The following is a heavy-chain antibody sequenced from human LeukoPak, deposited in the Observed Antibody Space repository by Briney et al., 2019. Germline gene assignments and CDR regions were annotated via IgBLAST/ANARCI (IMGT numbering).Heavy chain of an antibody. J-gene: IGHJ4*02. CDR2: IYPGDSDT. D-gene: IGHD6-19*01. CDR1: GYSFAYW. V-gene: IGHV5-51*01. Sequence: GESLKISCKGSGYSFAYWIGWVRQMPGKGLEWMGIIYPGDSDTRYSPSFQGQVTISADKSISTAYLQWSSLKASDTAMYYCARHNSGLSGWQFDYWGQGTMVTVSS. CDR3: ARHNSGLSGWQFDY.